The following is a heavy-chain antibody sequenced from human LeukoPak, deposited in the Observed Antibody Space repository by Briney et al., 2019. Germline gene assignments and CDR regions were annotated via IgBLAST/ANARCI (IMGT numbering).Heavy chain of an antibody. V-gene: IGHV3-23*01. CDR1: GFTVSSNF. CDR2: ISGSGGST. Sequence: GGSLRLSCAASGFTVSSNFMSWVRQAPGKGLEWVSAISGSGGSTYYADSVKGRFTISRDNSKNTLYLQMNSLRAEDTAVYYCAKDSSSGWYFDYWGQGTLVTVSS. J-gene: IGHJ4*02. CDR3: AKDSSSGWYFDY. D-gene: IGHD6-19*01.